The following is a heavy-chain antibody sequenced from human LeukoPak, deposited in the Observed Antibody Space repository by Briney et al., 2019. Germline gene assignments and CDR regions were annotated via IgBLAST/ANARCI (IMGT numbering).Heavy chain of an antibody. CDR2: IMGSSGDT. V-gene: IGHV3-23*01. J-gene: IGHJ4*02. CDR1: GFSLTNFA. D-gene: IGHD5-12*01. Sequence: QTEGSLTLSCAVSGFSLTNFAMSWVRQAPGEGLEWVSLIMGSSGDTFYADSVKGRFTISRDNSKNRLYLQMNSLRAEDTALYYWAKGAYDYIEMGYFDYWGQGTLVTVSS. CDR3: AKGAYDYIEMGYFDY.